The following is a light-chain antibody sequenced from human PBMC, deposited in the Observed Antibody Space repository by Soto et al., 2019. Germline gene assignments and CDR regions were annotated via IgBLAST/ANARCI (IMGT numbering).Light chain of an antibody. Sequence: EIVLTQSPGTLSLSPGERATLSCRASQSVTNNYLAWYQQKPGQAPRLLMYGASSRATDVPDRFSGSGSGTDFTLTISRLEPEDFAVYYCQQYGSSPTTFGHGTKVDIK. V-gene: IGKV3-20*01. J-gene: IGKJ1*01. CDR3: QQYGSSPTT. CDR1: QSVTNNY. CDR2: GAS.